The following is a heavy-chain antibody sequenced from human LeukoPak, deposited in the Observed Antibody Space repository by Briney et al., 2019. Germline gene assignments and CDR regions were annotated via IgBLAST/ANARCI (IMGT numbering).Heavy chain of an antibody. J-gene: IGHJ4*02. CDR3: ARARTTYRYYFDY. D-gene: IGHD1-7*01. CDR2: IKHDGSQK. Sequence: GGSLRLSCAASGFTFSSYWMNWVRQAPGKGLEWVATIKHDGSQKYYVDSVKGRFTISRDNGENSLYLQMNSLRAEDTAVYYCARARTTYRYYFDYWGQGTLVTVSS. V-gene: IGHV3-7*04. CDR1: GFTFSSYW.